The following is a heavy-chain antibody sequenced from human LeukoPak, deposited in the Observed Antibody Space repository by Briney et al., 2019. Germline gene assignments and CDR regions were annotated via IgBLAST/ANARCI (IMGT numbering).Heavy chain of an antibody. CDR1: GFTFRSYN. Sequence: GGTLRLSCAASGFTFRSYNMIWVRQAPGKGLEWVSYITSTSSTIYYADSVKGRFTISRDNAKNSLYLQMNSLRDEDTAVYYCASRVSTSNTYNWFDPWGQGTLVTVSS. CDR3: ASRVSTSNTYNWFDP. CDR2: ITSTSSTI. D-gene: IGHD2/OR15-2a*01. J-gene: IGHJ5*02. V-gene: IGHV3-48*02.